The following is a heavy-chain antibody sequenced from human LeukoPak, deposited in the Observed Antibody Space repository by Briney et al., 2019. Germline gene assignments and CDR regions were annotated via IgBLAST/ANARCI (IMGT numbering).Heavy chain of an antibody. J-gene: IGHJ5*02. CDR1: GGTFSSYA. V-gene: IGHV1-69*13. D-gene: IGHD1-26*01. CDR3: AREGGATWFDP. Sequence: GASVKVSCKASGGTFSSYAISWVRQAPGQGLEWMGGIIPIFGTANYAQKFQGGVTITADESTSTAYMELSSLRSEDTAVYYGAREGGATWFDPWGQGTLVTVSS. CDR2: IIPIFGTA.